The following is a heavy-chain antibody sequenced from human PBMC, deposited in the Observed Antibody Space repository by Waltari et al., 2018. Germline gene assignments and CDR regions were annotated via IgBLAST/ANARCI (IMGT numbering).Heavy chain of an antibody. V-gene: IGHV1-69*10. J-gene: IGHJ1*01. CDR3: ARDYSSSSSGYFQH. D-gene: IGHD6-6*01. Sequence: QVQLVQSGAEVKKPGSSVKVSCKASGGTFSSYAISWVRQAPGQGLEWMGGIIPILGIANYAQKFQGRVTITADKSTSTAYMELSSLRSEETAVYYCARDYSSSSSGYFQHWGQGTLVTVSS. CDR2: IIPILGIA. CDR1: GGTFSSYA.